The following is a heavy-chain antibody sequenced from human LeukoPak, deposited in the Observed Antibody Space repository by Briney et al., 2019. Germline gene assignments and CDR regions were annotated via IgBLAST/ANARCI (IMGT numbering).Heavy chain of an antibody. CDR2: INPNSGGT. J-gene: IGHJ4*02. CDR1: GYTFTGYY. Sequence: ASVKVSCKASGYTFTGYYMHWVRQAPGQGLEWMGWINPNSGGTNYAQKFQGRVTMTGDTSISTAYMELSRLRSDDTAVYYCARDLNNWNYADYWGQGTLVTVSS. V-gene: IGHV1-2*02. CDR3: ARDLNNWNYADY. D-gene: IGHD1-7*01.